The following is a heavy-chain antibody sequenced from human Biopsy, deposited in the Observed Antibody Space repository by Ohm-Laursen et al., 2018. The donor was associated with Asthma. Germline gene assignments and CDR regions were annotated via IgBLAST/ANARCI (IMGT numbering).Heavy chain of an antibody. J-gene: IGHJ4*02. Sequence: SLRLSCSASGFMFRSFGMHWARQAPGKGLEWVAVISYDGNHKFYEDSVKGRFTISRDDSKNTLYLQMNSLRTEDTAVYYCAKRRGYSGHDNDYWGQGTLVIVSS. CDR3: AKRRGYSGHDNDY. D-gene: IGHD5-12*01. CDR1: GFMFRSFG. V-gene: IGHV3-30*18. CDR2: ISYDGNHK.